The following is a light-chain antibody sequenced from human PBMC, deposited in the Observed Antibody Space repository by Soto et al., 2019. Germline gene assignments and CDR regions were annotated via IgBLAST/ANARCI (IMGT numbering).Light chain of an antibody. J-gene: IGLJ1*01. CDR3: SSYTSSSTPFL. Sequence: QSVLTQPPSVSGAPGQRVTISCTGSSSNIGAGYDVHWYQRLPGTAPKVLIYGNNNRPSGVPDRFSGSKSGTSASLAITGLQAEDEADYYCSSYTSSSTPFLFGTGTKLTVL. CDR2: GNN. CDR1: SSNIGAGYD. V-gene: IGLV1-40*01.